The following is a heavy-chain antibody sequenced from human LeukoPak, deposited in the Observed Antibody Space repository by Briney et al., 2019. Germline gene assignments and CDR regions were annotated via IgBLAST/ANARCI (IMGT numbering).Heavy chain of an antibody. J-gene: IGHJ6*03. D-gene: IGHD3-10*01. Sequence: SETLSLTCAVYGGSFSGDYWTWIRQPPGKGLEWIGEINDSESTNYKPSLRSRVTISVDMSKKHLSLKLSSVTAADTAVYYCARVCAVRGHYYYYYMDVWGKGTTVTISS. CDR1: GGSFSGDY. CDR2: INDSEST. CDR3: ARVCAVRGHYYYYYMDV. V-gene: IGHV4-34*01.